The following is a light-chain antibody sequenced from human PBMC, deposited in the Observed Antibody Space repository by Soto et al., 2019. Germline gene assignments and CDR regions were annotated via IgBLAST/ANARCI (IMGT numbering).Light chain of an antibody. CDR3: SSYAGSSNV. CDR2: EVN. CDR1: KNDIGVYDF. V-gene: IGLV2-8*01. Sequence: QSVLTQPPSASGSPGQSVTISCTGTKNDIGVYDFVSWYQHHPGKAPRLIIYEVNKRPSGVPDRFSGSKSGNTASLTVSGLQAEDEADYYCSSYAGSSNVFGTGTKVTVL. J-gene: IGLJ1*01.